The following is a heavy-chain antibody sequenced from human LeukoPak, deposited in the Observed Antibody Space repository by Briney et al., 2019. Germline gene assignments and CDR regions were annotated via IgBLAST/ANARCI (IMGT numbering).Heavy chain of an antibody. V-gene: IGHV3-23*01. CDR3: AKDGCRFGVGTTFDY. D-gene: IGHD3-3*01. Sequence: GGSLRLSCAASGFTFSAYAMSWVRQAPGKGLEWVSAISGSGGSTYYADSVKGRFTISRDNSKNTLYLQMNSLRAEDTAVYYCAKDGCRFGVGTTFDYWGQGTLVTVSS. CDR2: ISGSGGST. J-gene: IGHJ4*02. CDR1: GFTFSAYA.